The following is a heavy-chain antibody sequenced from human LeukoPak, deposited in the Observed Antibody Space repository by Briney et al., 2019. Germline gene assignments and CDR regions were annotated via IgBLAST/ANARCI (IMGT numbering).Heavy chain of an antibody. CDR3: ARDRIQLWLTGPLYYYGMDV. V-gene: IGHV1-18*04. CDR2: ISAYNGNT. CDR1: GYTFTGYY. J-gene: IGHJ6*02. D-gene: IGHD5-18*01. Sequence: ASVKVSCKASGYTFTGYYMHWVRQAPGQGLEWMGWISAYNGNTNYAQKLQGRVTMTTDTSTSTAYMELRSLRSDDTAVYYCARDRIQLWLTGPLYYYGMDVWGQGTTVTVSS.